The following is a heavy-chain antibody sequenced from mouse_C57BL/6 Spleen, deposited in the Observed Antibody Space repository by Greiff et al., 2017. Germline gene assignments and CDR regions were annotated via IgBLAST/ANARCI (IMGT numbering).Heavy chain of an antibody. CDR3: AREAGREGYAMDY. D-gene: IGHD3-1*01. CDR2: IDPSDSET. CDR1: GYTFTSYW. V-gene: IGHV1-52*01. J-gene: IGHJ4*01. Sequence: QVQLQQPGAELVRPGSSVKLSCKASGYTFTSYWMHWVKQRPIQGLEWIGNIDPSDSETHYNQKFKDKATLTVDKSSSTAYMQLSSLTSEDSAVYYCAREAGREGYAMDYWGQGTSVTVSS.